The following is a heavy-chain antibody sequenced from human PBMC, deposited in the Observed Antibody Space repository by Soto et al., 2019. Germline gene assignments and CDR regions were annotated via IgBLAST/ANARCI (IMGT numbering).Heavy chain of an antibody. J-gene: IGHJ4*02. CDR3: AVVTGPFDY. V-gene: IGHV3-48*03. Sequence: GGPLRLSCAASGFTFSSYEMNWVRQAPGKGLEWVSYISSSGSTIYYADSVKGRCTISRDNAKNSLYLQMNSLRAEDTAVYYCAVVTGPFDYWGQGTLVTVSS. CDR2: ISSSGSTI. CDR1: GFTFSSYE. D-gene: IGHD2-21*02.